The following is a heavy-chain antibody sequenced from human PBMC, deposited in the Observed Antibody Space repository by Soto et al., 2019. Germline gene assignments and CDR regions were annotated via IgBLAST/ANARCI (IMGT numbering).Heavy chain of an antibody. V-gene: IGHV3-23*01. J-gene: IGHJ4*02. CDR3: ARGNALYDY. CDR2: ISGGGTGT. D-gene: IGHD3-16*01. CDR1: GFTFSNYA. Sequence: QPGGSLRLSCAASGFTFSNYALHWVRQAPGKGLEWVSSISGGGTGTYSADAVKGRFTISSDKSRNTVYLQMNSLRAEDTAVYYCARGNALYDYWGQGILVTVSS.